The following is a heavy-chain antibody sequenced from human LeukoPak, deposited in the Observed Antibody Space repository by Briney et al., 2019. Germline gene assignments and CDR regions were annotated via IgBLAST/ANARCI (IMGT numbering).Heavy chain of an antibody. V-gene: IGHV1-3*03. CDR3: ARGGVGAPIPYFQH. CDR1: GYTCTSYA. Sequence: GASVKVSCKASGYTCTSYAMHWARQAPGQRLEWMGWINAGNGNTKYSQEFQGRVTITRDTSASTAYMELSSLRSEDMAVYYCARGGVGAPIPYFQHWGQGTLVTVSS. CDR2: INAGNGNT. D-gene: IGHD1-26*01. J-gene: IGHJ1*01.